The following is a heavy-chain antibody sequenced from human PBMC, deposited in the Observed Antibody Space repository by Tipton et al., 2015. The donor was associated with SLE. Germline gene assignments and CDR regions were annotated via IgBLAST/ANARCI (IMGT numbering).Heavy chain of an antibody. Sequence: QVQLVQSGGGVVQPGGSLRLSCAASGFTFDDYAMHWVRQAPGKGLEWVAVISYDGSNKYYADSVKGRFTISRDNSKNTLYLQMNSLRAEDTAVYYCARAESSSHFDYWGQGTLVTVSS. CDR1: GFTFDDYA. V-gene: IGHV3-30*04. D-gene: IGHD6-13*01. CDR3: ARAESSSHFDY. J-gene: IGHJ4*02. CDR2: ISYDGSNK.